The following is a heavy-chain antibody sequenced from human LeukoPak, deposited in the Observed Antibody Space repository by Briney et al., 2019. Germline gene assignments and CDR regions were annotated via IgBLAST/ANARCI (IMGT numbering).Heavy chain of an antibody. Sequence: GGSLRLSCAASGFTFDDYAMHWVRQAPGKGLGWVSGISWKSGSIGYADSVKGRFTISRDNAKNSLYLQMNSLRAEDTALYYCAKDLSSSPDDAFDIWGQGTMVTVSS. D-gene: IGHD6-13*01. J-gene: IGHJ3*02. CDR3: AKDLSSSPDDAFDI. CDR1: GFTFDDYA. CDR2: ISWKSGSI. V-gene: IGHV3-9*01.